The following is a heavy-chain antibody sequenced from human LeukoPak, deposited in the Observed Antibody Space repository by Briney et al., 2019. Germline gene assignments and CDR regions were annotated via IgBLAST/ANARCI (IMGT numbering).Heavy chain of an antibody. CDR2: ISYDGSNK. CDR3: AKGSALWGYYLDN. Sequence: GRSLRLSCAASGFTFSSYAMHWVRQAPGKGLEWVAVISYDGSNKYYADSVKGRFTISRDNSKNTLFLQMNSLRAEDTAVYYCAKGSALWGYYLDNWGQGTLVTVSS. V-gene: IGHV3-30*04. CDR1: GFTFSSYA. D-gene: IGHD7-27*01. J-gene: IGHJ4*02.